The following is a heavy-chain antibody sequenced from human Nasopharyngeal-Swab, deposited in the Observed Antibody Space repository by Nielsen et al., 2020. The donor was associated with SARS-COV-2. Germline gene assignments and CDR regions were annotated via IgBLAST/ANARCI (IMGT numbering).Heavy chain of an antibody. Sequence: GSLKISCAASGFTFSDYYMSWIRQAPGKGLEWVSYISSSSSYTNYADSVKGRFTISRDNAKNSLYLQMNSLRAEDTAVYYCARDHYYGSGSQERVDYWGQGTLVTVSS. J-gene: IGHJ4*02. CDR1: GFTFSDYY. D-gene: IGHD3-10*01. CDR3: ARDHYYGSGSQERVDY. CDR2: ISSSSSYT. V-gene: IGHV3-11*06.